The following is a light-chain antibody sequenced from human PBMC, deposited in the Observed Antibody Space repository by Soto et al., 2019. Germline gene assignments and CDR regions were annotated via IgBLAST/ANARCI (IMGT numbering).Light chain of an antibody. CDR1: SSDVGNFEH. CDR3: AAYAWSPTLYA. J-gene: IGLJ1*01. V-gene: IGLV2-23*01. Sequence: QSVLTQPASVSGSPGQSITISCASSDVGNFEHISWYQQHPGKGPKLIIYEDTRRPSGISARFSGSKSGNTASLTMSGLQAEDEADYYCAAYAWSPTLYAFAGGSKVTAL. CDR2: EDT.